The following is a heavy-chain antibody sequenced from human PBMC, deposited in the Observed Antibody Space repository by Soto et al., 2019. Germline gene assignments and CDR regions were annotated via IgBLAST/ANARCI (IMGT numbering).Heavy chain of an antibody. Sequence: PGGSLRLSCAASGFTFSTYGMHWVRQAPGKGLEWLAVISHDGINKYYADSVRGRFTISRDNSKNTLYLQMSSLRAEDTAVYYCARTYYYGSSDYYGPRDYYYGMDVWGQGTTVTVSS. CDR3: ARTYYYGSSDYYGPRDYYYGMDV. CDR1: GFTFSTYG. V-gene: IGHV3-30*03. J-gene: IGHJ6*02. CDR2: ISHDGINK. D-gene: IGHD3-22*01.